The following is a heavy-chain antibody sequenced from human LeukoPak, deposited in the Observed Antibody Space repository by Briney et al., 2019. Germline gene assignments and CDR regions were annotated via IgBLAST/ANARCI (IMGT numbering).Heavy chain of an antibody. D-gene: IGHD1-26*01. V-gene: IGHV3-30*02. CDR3: AKDTWRWEQGFDY. CDR2: IRYDGSNK. Sequence: GGSLRLSCAASGFTFSSYGMHWVRQAPGKGLEWVAFIRYDGSNKYYTDSVKGRFTISRDNSKNTLYLQMNSLRAEDTAVYYRAKDTWRWEQGFDYWGQGTLVTVAS. CDR1: GFTFSSYG. J-gene: IGHJ4*02.